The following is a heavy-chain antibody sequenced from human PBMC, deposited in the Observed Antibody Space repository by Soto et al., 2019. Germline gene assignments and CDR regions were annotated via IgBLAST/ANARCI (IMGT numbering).Heavy chain of an antibody. J-gene: IGHJ4*02. V-gene: IGHV4-4*02. CDR1: GGSMYSPNC. Sequence: SETLSLTCAVSGGSMYSPNCLTLFRHTPGKGLQWIGEIYRSESTNYNPSLKSRVTISVDKSKNQFSLKLTSLTAADTAIYYCARGSTRIRGLFDYWGQGLLVTVSS. D-gene: IGHD2-15*01. CDR2: IYRSEST. CDR3: ARGSTRIRGLFDY.